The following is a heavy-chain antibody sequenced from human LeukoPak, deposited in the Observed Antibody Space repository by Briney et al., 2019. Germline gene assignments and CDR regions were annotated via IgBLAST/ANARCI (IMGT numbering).Heavy chain of an antibody. V-gene: IGHV5-51*01. CDR3: ARQEYCSGGSCYTWFDP. J-gene: IGHJ5*02. Sequence: GESLKISCKDSGYRFSSYWIAWVRQMPGKGLEYIGIIYPGDSDIRYSPSFQGQVTISDDKSISTAYLQWSSLKASDTAMYYCARQEYCSGGSCYTWFDPWGQGTLVTVSS. D-gene: IGHD2-15*01. CDR2: IYPGDSDI. CDR1: GYRFSSYW.